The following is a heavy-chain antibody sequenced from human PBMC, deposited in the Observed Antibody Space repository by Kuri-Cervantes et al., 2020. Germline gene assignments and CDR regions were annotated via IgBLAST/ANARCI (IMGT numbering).Heavy chain of an antibody. Sequence: GGSLRLSCAASGFTFSSYGMHWVRQAPGKGLEWVANIKQDGSEKYYVDSVKGRFTISRDNSKNTLYLQMNSLRAEDTAVYYCAKRSKAVAGLSTPYYFDYWGQGTLVTVSS. D-gene: IGHD6-19*01. CDR3: AKRSKAVAGLSTPYYFDY. J-gene: IGHJ4*02. CDR1: GFTFSSYG. V-gene: IGHV3-7*03. CDR2: IKQDGSEK.